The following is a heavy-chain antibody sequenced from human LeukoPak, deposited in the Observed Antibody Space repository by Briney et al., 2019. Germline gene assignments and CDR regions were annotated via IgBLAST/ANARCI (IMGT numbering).Heavy chain of an antibody. CDR2: ISGSGDTT. CDR1: GFIFRNYA. Sequence: GGSLRLSCAASGFIFRNYAMSWVRQAPGKGLEWVSAISGSGDTTYYADSVKGRFTISRDNSKSTLSVQMNSLRAEDTAVYYCATNKGDVWGRGTTVSVSS. CDR3: ATNKGDV. J-gene: IGHJ6*04. D-gene: IGHD1/OR15-1a*01. V-gene: IGHV3-23*01.